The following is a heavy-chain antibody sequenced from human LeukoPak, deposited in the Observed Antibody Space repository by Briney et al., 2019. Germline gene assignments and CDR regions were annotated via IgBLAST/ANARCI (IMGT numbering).Heavy chain of an antibody. D-gene: IGHD4-17*01. V-gene: IGHV3-30*04. CDR2: ISYDGSNK. CDR3: ARDTLYGDYRFDY. J-gene: IGHJ4*02. Sequence: PGGSLRLSCAASGFTFSSYAMHWVRQAPGKGLEWVAVISYDGSNKYYADSVKGRFTISRDNSKNTLYLQMNSLRAEDTAVYYCARDTLYGDYRFDYWGQGTLVTVSS. CDR1: GFTFSSYA.